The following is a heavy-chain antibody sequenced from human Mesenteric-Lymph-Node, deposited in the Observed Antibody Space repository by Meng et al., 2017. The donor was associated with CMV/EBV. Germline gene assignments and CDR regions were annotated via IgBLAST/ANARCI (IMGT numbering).Heavy chain of an antibody. D-gene: IGHD6-13*01. CDR3: ARDRSYTWYPYFQH. CDR1: GDSVTEYY. V-gene: IGHV4-34*01. Sequence: AGSGDSVTEYYCTWRRQPLEQGLERRGESTDNGNSNENKNHKSRVTISVNTSMNQFTQKLTSVTAAETAVYYCARDRSYTWYPYFQHWGQGTLVTVSS. J-gene: IGHJ1*01. CDR2: STDNGNS.